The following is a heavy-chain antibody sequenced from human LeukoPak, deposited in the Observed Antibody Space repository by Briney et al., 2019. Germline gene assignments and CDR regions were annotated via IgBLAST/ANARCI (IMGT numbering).Heavy chain of an antibody. CDR3: ARDQGGYDSSAFDF. J-gene: IGHJ4*02. V-gene: IGHV4-31*03. CDR2: IDDSGKT. D-gene: IGHD3-22*01. Sequence: SETLSLTCTVSGASISGGGYYWSWIRQHPGKGLEWIGFIDDSGKTYCIPSLRSRVSMSVDTSKKQFSLRLNSVTAADTAVYYCARDQGGYDSSAFDFWGQGILVIFSS. CDR1: GASISGGGYY.